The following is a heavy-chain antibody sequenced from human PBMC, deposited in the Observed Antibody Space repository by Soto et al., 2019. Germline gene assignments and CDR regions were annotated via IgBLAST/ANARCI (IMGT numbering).Heavy chain of an antibody. D-gene: IGHD2-15*01. CDR3: ARSGRYCSGGSCYSY. CDR1: GGSISSSNW. Sequence: QVQLQESGPGLVKPSGTLSLTCAVSGGSISSSNWWSWVRQHPGKGLEWIGEIYHSGSTNYNPSLKSRVTISVDKSKNQFSLKLSSVTAADTAVYYCARSGRYCSGGSCYSYWGQGTLVTVSS. V-gene: IGHV4-4*02. CDR2: IYHSGST. J-gene: IGHJ4*02.